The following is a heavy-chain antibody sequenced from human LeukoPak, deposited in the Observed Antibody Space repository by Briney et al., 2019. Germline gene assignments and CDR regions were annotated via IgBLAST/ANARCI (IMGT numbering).Heavy chain of an antibody. Sequence: GDSLKISCKGSGYSFTSYWIGWVRQMPGKGLEWMGIIYPGDSDTRYSPSFQGQVTISADKSISTAYLQWSSLKASDTAMYYCARHGRIAVADDAFDIWGQGTMVTVSS. V-gene: IGHV5-51*01. CDR1: GYSFTSYW. J-gene: IGHJ3*02. CDR2: IYPGDSDT. CDR3: ARHGRIAVADDAFDI. D-gene: IGHD6-19*01.